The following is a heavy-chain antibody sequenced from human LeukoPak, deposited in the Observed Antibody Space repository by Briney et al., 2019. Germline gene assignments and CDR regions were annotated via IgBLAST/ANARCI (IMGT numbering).Heavy chain of an antibody. CDR1: GFTFSSYE. CDR3: AREVLGVGATCDY. J-gene: IGHJ4*02. V-gene: IGHV3-48*03. Sequence: GGSLRLSCAASGFTFSSYEMNWVRQAPGKGLEWVSYISSSGSTIYYADSVKGRFTISRDNAKNSLYLQMNSLRAEDTAVYFCAREVLGVGATCDYWGQGTLVTVSS. D-gene: IGHD1-26*01. CDR2: ISSSGSTI.